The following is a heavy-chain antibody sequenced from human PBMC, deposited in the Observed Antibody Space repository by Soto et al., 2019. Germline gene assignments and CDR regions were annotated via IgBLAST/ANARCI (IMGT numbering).Heavy chain of an antibody. CDR3: ARAGYSSSWTDY. D-gene: IGHD6-13*01. V-gene: IGHV1-69*02. Sequence: QVQLVQSGAEVQKPGSSVKVSCKASGGTFSSYTISWVRQAPGQGFEWMGRIIPILGIANYAQKFQGRVTITADKSTSTAYMELSSLRSEDTAVYYCARAGYSSSWTDYWGQGTLVTVSS. J-gene: IGHJ4*02. CDR1: GGTFSSYT. CDR2: IIPILGIA.